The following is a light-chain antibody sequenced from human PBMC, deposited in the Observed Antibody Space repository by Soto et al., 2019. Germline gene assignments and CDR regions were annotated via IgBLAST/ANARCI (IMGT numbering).Light chain of an antibody. V-gene: IGLV2-8*01. CDR3: QSYASKSSVV. CDR2: EVN. J-gene: IGLJ2*01. CDR1: SSDVGGYNY. Sequence: QSALTQPPSASGSPGQSVTISCTGTSSDVGGYNYVSWFQQHPGKAPKLMIYEVNKRPSGVPGRFSGSIDSSSNSASLTISGLKTEDEADYYCQSYASKSSVVFGGGTKLTVL.